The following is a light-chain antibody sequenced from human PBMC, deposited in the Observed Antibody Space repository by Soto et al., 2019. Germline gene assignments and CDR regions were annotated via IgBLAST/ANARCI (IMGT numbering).Light chain of an antibody. CDR3: KQYGSSPWT. J-gene: IGKJ1*01. Sequence: IQLTQSPSSLSASVGDRVTITCRASQGISSYLAWYHQKPGKAPKLPIYAASTLQGGVPSRFSGSGSGTDFTLTIRRLEPEDFAVYYCKQYGSSPWTFGQGTKVDI. CDR1: QGISSY. CDR2: AAS. V-gene: IGKV1-9*01.